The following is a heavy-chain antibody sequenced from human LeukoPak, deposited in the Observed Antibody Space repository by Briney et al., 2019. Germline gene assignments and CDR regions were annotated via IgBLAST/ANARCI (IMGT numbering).Heavy chain of an antibody. CDR1: GYTFTSYD. J-gene: IGHJ5*02. V-gene: IGHV1-8*01. Sequence: GASVKVSCKASGYTFTSYDINWVRQATGQGLEWMGWMNPNSGNTGYAQKFEGRVTMTRNTSIRTAYMELSSMRSEDTAVYYCARVLVGRRGFDPWGQGTLVTVSS. CDR3: ARVLVGRRGFDP. D-gene: IGHD1-26*01. CDR2: MNPNSGNT.